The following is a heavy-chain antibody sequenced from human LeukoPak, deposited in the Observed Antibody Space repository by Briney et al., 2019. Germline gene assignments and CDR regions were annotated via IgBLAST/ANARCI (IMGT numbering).Heavy chain of an antibody. CDR2: IIPIFGTA. CDR1: GGTFSSYA. J-gene: IGHJ6*03. Sequence: ASVKVSCKASGGTFSSYAISWVRQAPGQGLEWMGGIIPIFGTANYAQKFQGRVTITADKSTSTAYMELSSLRSEDTAVYYCASGKDPAVAGTDYYYMDVWGKGTTVTVSS. V-gene: IGHV1-69*06. D-gene: IGHD6-19*01. CDR3: ASGKDPAVAGTDYYYMDV.